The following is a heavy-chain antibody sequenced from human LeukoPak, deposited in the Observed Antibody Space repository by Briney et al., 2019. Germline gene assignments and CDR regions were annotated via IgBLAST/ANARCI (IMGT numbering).Heavy chain of an antibody. V-gene: IGHV3-7*01. CDR3: ARDSGIVLPKPFDI. D-gene: IGHD2-8*01. J-gene: IGHJ3*02. CDR1: GFTFSNFA. CDR2: IKQDGSEN. Sequence: GGSLRLSCAASGFTFSNFAMNWVRQAPGKGLEWVANIKQDGSENYYVDSVKGRFTISRDNAESSLYLQMNSLRAEDTSVYYCARDSGIVLPKPFDIWGQGTMVTVSS.